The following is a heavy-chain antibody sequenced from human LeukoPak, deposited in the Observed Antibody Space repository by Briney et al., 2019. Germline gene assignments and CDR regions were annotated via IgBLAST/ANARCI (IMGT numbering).Heavy chain of an antibody. CDR3: AKGKMYLDAFDI. Sequence: PGGSLRLSCAASGFTFSSHWRDRVRQAPGKGLVWVSRINGDGSNTTYADSGRGRITISRDNAKNTLYLKMNSLRADDTAVYYCAKGKMYLDAFDIWGQGTMVTVSS. J-gene: IGHJ3*02. CDR2: INGDGSNT. D-gene: IGHD2-2*01. CDR1: GFTFSSHW. V-gene: IGHV3-74*03.